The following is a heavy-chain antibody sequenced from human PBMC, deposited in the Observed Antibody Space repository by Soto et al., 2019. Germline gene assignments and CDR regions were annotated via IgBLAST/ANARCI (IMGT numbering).Heavy chain of an antibody. J-gene: IGHJ5*02. Sequence: ASVKVSCKASGYTFTTYTLQWLRQAPGQSLEWMGWINPGNGDTKYSQTFQGRVTITSDTSASTAYMELSSLRSEDTAVYYCTRDPGRSWFDPWG. CDR1: GYTFTTYT. CDR3: TRDPGRSWFDP. V-gene: IGHV1-3*01. D-gene: IGHD3-10*01. CDR2: INPGNGDT.